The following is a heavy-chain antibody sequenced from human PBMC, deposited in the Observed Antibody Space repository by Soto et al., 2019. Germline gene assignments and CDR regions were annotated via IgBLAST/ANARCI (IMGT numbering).Heavy chain of an antibody. Sequence: QVQVVQSGAEVKKPGSSVKVSCKVSGGIFTNNAISWVRQAPGQGLEWLGGVIPLFDTAYYAQIFRGRLRISADGATTTAYMELSGLTSADTAVYFCATGGQNDGYNFYNGMDVWGQGTTVTVS. CDR2: VIPLFDTA. CDR1: GGIFTNNA. J-gene: IGHJ6*02. V-gene: IGHV1-69*01. D-gene: IGHD2-15*01. CDR3: ATGGQNDGYNFYNGMDV.